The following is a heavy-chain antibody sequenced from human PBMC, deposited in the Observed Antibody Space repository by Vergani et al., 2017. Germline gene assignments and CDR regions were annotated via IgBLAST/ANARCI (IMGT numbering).Heavy chain of an antibody. CDR3: ARQGWLGLGVCFDI. J-gene: IGHJ3*02. D-gene: IGHD3/OR15-3a*01. Sequence: QLQLQESGPGLVKPSETLSLTCTVSGGSISSSSYYWGWIRQPPGKGLEWIGRINYSGSTHYNPSLKGRVTISGDTSKNQFSLKLSPVTAADAAVYYCARQGWLGLGVCFDIWGQGRMVTVSS. CDR1: GGSISSSSYY. V-gene: IGHV4-39*01. CDR2: INYSGST.